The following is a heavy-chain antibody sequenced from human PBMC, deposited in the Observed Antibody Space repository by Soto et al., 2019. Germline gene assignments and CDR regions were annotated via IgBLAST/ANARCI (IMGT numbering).Heavy chain of an antibody. CDR1: GYTFTSYA. V-gene: IGHV1-3*01. CDR3: ARSGGVVVTPANVDY. D-gene: IGHD2-21*02. Sequence: ASVKVSCKASGYTFTSYAIHWVRQAPGQRLEWMGWINAGNGNTKYSQKLQGRVTITRDTSTSTAYMELRSLRSEDTAVYYCARSGGVVVTPANVDYRGQGTLVTVSS. J-gene: IGHJ4*02. CDR2: INAGNGNT.